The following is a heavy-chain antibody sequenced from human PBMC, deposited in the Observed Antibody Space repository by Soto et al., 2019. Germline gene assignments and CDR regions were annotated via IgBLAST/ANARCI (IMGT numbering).Heavy chain of an antibody. D-gene: IGHD1-1*01. V-gene: IGHV3-30*18. J-gene: IGHJ4*02. CDR3: AKEQLAMTFVVAAYFDS. CDR1: GFTFSTYG. CDR2: ISYDGGSK. Sequence: QVQLVESGGGVVQPGKSLRLSCAASGFTFSTYGIHWVRQAPGKGLEWVALISYDGGSKYYGDSVKGRFIISRDNSHNTVSLQMNTLRADDAAVYICAKEQLAMTFVVAAYFDSWGQGTLVTVSS.